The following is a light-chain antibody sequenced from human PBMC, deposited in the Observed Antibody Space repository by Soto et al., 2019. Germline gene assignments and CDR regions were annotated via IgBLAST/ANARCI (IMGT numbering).Light chain of an antibody. V-gene: IGLV2-8*01. CDR3: GSFPGSSNMV. J-gene: IGLJ2*01. Sequence: QSALTQPPSASGSPGQSVTISCTGTSSDVGGYDLGSWYQQHPDKTPKLVIYEVTKRPSGVPDRFSGSRSGNTASLTVSGLAAEDEADYYCGSFPGSSNMVFGRGTKLTVL. CDR1: SSDVGGYDL. CDR2: EVT.